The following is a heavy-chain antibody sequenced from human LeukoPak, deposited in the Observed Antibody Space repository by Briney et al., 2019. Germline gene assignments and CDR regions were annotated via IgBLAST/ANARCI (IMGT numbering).Heavy chain of an antibody. D-gene: IGHD1-1*01. Sequence: PSETLSLTCAVSGVSISSNLYYWAWIRQPPGQGLEWIAMICHTGTTYYNPSLRSRVSMSMDTSRNHFSLKLVSVTVTDPATYFCARRRPTDWFDSWGRGTLVAVSS. J-gene: IGHJ5*01. V-gene: IGHV4-39*02. CDR1: GVSISSNLYY. CDR3: ARRRPTDWFDS. CDR2: ICHTGTT.